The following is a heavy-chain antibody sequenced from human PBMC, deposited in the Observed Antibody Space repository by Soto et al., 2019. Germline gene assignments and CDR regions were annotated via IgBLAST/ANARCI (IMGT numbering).Heavy chain of an antibody. CDR3: ARVARGDFWSGYSRDYYGMDV. D-gene: IGHD3-3*01. V-gene: IGHV3-48*03. CDR1: GFTFSSYE. Sequence: GGSLRLSCAASGFTFSSYEMNWVRQAPGKGLEWVSYISSSGSTIYYADSVKGRFTISRDNAKNSLYLQMNSLRAEDTAVYYCARVARGDFWSGYSRDYYGMDVWGQGTTVTVSS. CDR2: ISSSGSTI. J-gene: IGHJ6*02.